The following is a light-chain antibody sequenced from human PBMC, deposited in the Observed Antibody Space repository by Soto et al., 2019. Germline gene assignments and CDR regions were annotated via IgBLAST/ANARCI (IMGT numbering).Light chain of an antibody. CDR2: AAS. Sequence: DIQMTQSPSSLSASVGDRVTITCRASQSISSYLNWYQQKPGKAPKLLIYAASSLHSGVPPRFSGSGSGTDFTLTISSLQPEDFATYYCQQSYNTPRLTFGGGTKVDIK. CDR1: QSISSY. V-gene: IGKV1-39*01. CDR3: QQSYNTPRLT. J-gene: IGKJ4*01.